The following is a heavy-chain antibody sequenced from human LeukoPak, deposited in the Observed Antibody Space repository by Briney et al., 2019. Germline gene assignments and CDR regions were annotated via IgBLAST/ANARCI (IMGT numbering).Heavy chain of an antibody. Sequence: PGGSLRLSCAASGFTFDDYGMSWVRQAPGKGLVWVSRINSDGSSTSYADSVKGRFTISRDNAKNTLYLQMNSLRAEDTAVYYCARDGSGYDSPYYYMDVWGKGTTVTVSS. D-gene: IGHD5-12*01. J-gene: IGHJ6*03. CDR3: ARDGSGYDSPYYYMDV. CDR1: GFTFDDYG. V-gene: IGHV3-74*01. CDR2: INSDGSST.